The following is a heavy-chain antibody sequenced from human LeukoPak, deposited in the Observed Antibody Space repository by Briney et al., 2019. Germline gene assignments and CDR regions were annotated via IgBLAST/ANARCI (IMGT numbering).Heavy chain of an antibody. CDR3: ARDWGTAVAGTGGHWFDP. CDR2: INPSGGST. Sequence: ASVKVSCKASGYTFTSYYMHWVRQAPGQGLEWMGIINPSGGSTSYAQKFQGRVTMTRDTSTSTVYMELSSLRSEDTAVYYCARDWGTAVAGTGGHWFDPWGQGTLVTVSS. D-gene: IGHD6-19*01. CDR1: GYTFTSYY. J-gene: IGHJ5*02. V-gene: IGHV1-46*01.